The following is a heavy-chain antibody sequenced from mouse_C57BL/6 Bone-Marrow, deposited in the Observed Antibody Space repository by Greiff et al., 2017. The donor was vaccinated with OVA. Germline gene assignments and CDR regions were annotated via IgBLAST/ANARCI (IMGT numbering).Heavy chain of an antibody. D-gene: IGHD2-1*01. CDR2: ILPGSGST. V-gene: IGHV1-9*01. J-gene: IGHJ2*01. CDR1: GYTFTGYW. Sequence: VQLQQSGAELMKPGASVKLSCKATGYTFTGYWIEWVKQRPGHGLEWIGEILPGSGSTNYNDKFKGKATFTADTSSNTAYMQLSRLTTEDSAIYYCAREQAIYYGNREYFDYWGQGATLTVSS. CDR3: AREQAIYYGNREYFDY.